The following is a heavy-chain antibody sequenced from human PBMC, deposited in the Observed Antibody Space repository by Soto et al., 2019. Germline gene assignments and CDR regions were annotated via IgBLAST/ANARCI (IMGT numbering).Heavy chain of an antibody. V-gene: IGHV1-18*01. CDR2: INTYNGNT. Sequence: QVQLVQSGAEVKKPGASVKVSCKASGYTFTSYAITWVRQAPGQGLEWMAWINTYNGNTNYAQKLQGRVTMTTDTSTSTAYMELRSLRSDDTAVYYCARGLGGSYRNNLFDPWGQGTLVTVSS. CDR3: ARGLGGSYRNNLFDP. CDR1: GYTFTSYA. J-gene: IGHJ5*02. D-gene: IGHD1-26*01.